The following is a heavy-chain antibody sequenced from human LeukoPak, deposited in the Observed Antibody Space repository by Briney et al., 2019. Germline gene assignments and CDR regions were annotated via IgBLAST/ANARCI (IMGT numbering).Heavy chain of an antibody. V-gene: IGHV1-2*02. CDR1: GYPFTGYH. Sequence: ASVKVPCKASGYPFTGYHLHWVRQAPGQGPEWMGWINPNSGATNYAQKFQGRVTITRDTSISTAYMDLSSLRSDDTAVYYCARDQGQQLVLHWGQGTLVTVSS. J-gene: IGHJ1*01. D-gene: IGHD6-13*01. CDR2: INPNSGAT. CDR3: ARDQGQQLVLH.